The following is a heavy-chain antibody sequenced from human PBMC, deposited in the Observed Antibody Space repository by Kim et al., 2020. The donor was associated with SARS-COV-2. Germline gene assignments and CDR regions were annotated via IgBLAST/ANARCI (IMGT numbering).Heavy chain of an antibody. Sequence: ASVKVSCKASGYTFTDYAMHWVRQAPGQRPEWMGWINAGNGNTKYSQKLQGRVTITGDTSASTAYMELSSLTSEDTAVYYCVRQHLSDYYYGMDVWGQGTTVTVSS. CDR1: GYTFTDYA. V-gene: IGHV1-3*01. D-gene: IGHD6-13*01. J-gene: IGHJ6*02. CDR2: INAGNGNT. CDR3: VRQHLSDYYYGMDV.